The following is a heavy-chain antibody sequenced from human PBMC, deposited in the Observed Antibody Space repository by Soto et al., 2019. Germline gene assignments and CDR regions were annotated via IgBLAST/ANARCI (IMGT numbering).Heavy chain of an antibody. CDR1: GFTFSTSW. Sequence: GGSLRLSCAASGFTFSTSWMTWVRQAPGKGLEWVANIKEDGSETYYLDSVKGRFTVSKDNAKNSLYLQMNSLRAEDTAVYYCARDRGPNTFDYWGQGTLVTV. CDR2: IKEDGSET. V-gene: IGHV3-7*01. CDR3: ARDRGPNTFDY. J-gene: IGHJ4*02.